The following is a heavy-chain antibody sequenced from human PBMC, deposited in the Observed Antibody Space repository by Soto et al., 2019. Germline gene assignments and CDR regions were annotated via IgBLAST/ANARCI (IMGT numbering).Heavy chain of an antibody. CDR2: ISYDGSNK. CDR3: AKGGGRCSWYHYGMDV. D-gene: IGHD6-13*01. V-gene: IGHV3-30-3*01. CDR1: GFTFSIYA. J-gene: IGHJ6*02. Sequence: PGGSLRLSCAASGFTFSIYAMHWVGQAPGKGLEWVAVISYDGSNKYYADSVKGRFTISRDNSKNTLYLQMNSLRAEDTAVYYCAKGGGRCSWYHYGMDVWGQGTTVTVSS.